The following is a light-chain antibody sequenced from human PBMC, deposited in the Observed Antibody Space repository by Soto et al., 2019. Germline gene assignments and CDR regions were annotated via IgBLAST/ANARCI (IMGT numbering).Light chain of an antibody. CDR3: MQNIDLPPS. V-gene: IGKV2D-29*01. CDR1: QTARHSDGRTY. CDR2: EVS. J-gene: IGKJ2*01. Sequence: DLVMTQIPLSLSVTPGRAASISCKSSQTARHSDGRTYLYWYRQKPGQPPHFLIYEVSNRFSGVQERFSGSGSGTDFTLNISLVEADDVGVYYCMQNIDLPPSLGQGTKLEIK.